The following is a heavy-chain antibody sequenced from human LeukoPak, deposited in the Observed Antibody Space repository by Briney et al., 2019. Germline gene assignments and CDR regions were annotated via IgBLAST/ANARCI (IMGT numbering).Heavy chain of an antibody. Sequence: ASVKVSCKASGYTFTSYDINWVRQAPGQGLEWMGWMNPNSGNTGFAQKFQGRITMTRNTSISTAYMELSSLRSDDTAVYYCARRGVGTHFDYWGQGTLVTVSS. V-gene: IGHV1-8*01. J-gene: IGHJ4*02. CDR2: MNPNSGNT. CDR1: GYTFTSYD. CDR3: ARRGVGTHFDY. D-gene: IGHD1-1*01.